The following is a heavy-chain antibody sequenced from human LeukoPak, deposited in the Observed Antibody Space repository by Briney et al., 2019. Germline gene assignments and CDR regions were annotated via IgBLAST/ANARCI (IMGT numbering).Heavy chain of an antibody. CDR3: AKAATITMIVVVITNFDY. D-gene: IGHD3-22*01. CDR1: GFTFSSYA. J-gene: IGHJ4*02. V-gene: IGHV3-23*01. CDR2: VSGSGGST. Sequence: GGSLRLSCAASGFTFSSYAMSWVRQAPGKGLEWVSAVSGSGGSTYYADSVKGRFTITRDNSKNTLYLQMNSLRAEDTAVYYCAKAATITMIVVVITNFDYWGQGTLVTVSS.